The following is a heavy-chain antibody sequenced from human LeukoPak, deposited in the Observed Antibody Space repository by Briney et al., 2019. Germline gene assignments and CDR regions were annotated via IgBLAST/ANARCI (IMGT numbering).Heavy chain of an antibody. CDR1: GYTFTGYY. Sequence: ASVKVSCKASGYTFTGYYMHWVRQAPGQGLEWMGWINPNSGGTNYAQKFQGRVTITRNTSISTAYMELSSLRSEDTAVYYCARGRGYYDILTGSGHYYYYYMDVWGKGTTVTVSS. V-gene: IGHV1-2*02. J-gene: IGHJ6*03. D-gene: IGHD3-9*01. CDR3: ARGRGYYDILTGSGHYYYYYMDV. CDR2: INPNSGGT.